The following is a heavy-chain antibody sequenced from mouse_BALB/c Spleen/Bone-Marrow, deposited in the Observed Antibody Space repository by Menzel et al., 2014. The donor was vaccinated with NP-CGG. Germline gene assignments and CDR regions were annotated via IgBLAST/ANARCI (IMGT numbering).Heavy chain of an antibody. CDR3: ARYYYGSSNFDY. V-gene: IGHV14-3*02. CDR2: IDPANGNT. D-gene: IGHD1-1*01. Sequence: EVQLQQSGAELVKPGASVKLSCTASGFNIKDTYMHWVKQRPEQGLEWIGRIDPANGNTKYDPKFQSKATITADTSSNTAYLQLSSLTSEDTAVYYCARYYYGSSNFDYWGKGTPLPVSS. CDR1: GFNIKDTY. J-gene: IGHJ2*01.